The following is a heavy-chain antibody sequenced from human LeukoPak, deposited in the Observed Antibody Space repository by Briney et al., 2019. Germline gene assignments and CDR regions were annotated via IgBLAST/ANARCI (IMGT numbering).Heavy chain of an antibody. J-gene: IGHJ4*02. CDR2: IYYSGRT. CDR1: GGSISSSGYY. Sequence: SETLSLTCTVSGGSISSSGYYWGWLRQPQGEGLEWIVSIYYSGRTYYNPSLKSRTTISVNTSKNHFSLKLSSVTAADTAVYYCAILYGYNYVSSDYWGQGTLVTVSS. CDR3: AILYGYNYVSSDY. D-gene: IGHD5-18*01. V-gene: IGHV4-39*02.